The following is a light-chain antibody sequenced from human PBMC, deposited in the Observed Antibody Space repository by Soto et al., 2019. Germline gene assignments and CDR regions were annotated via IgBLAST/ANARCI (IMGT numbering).Light chain of an antibody. CDR3: GTWDSSLSAVV. CDR2: DNN. Sequence: QSALTQPPSVSAAPGQTVTISCSGSSSNIGNNYVSWYQQLPGTAPKLLIYDNNKRPSGIPDRFSGSKSGTSATLGITGLQTGDEADDYCGTWDSSLSAVVFGGGTKVTVL. V-gene: IGLV1-51*01. J-gene: IGLJ2*01. CDR1: SSNIGNNY.